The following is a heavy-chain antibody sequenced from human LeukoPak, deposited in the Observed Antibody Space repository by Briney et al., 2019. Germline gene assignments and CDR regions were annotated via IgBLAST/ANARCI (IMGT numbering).Heavy chain of an antibody. CDR2: IFYSGST. CDR3: ARRESSNWYGIFDY. D-gene: IGHD6-13*01. J-gene: IGHJ4*02. CDR1: GGSISSYY. V-gene: IGHV4-59*08. Sequence: SETLSLTCTVSGGSISSYYWSWIRQPPGKGLEWIGYIFYSGSTDYNPSLKSRVTISVDTSKNQFSLRMRSVTAADTAMYYCARRESSNWYGIFDYWGQGVLVTVSS.